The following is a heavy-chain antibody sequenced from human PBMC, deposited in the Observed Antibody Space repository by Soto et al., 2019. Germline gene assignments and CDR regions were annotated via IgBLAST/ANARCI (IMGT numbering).Heavy chain of an antibody. D-gene: IGHD4-4*01. V-gene: IGHV3-53*05. CDR1: GGPVISNY. J-gene: IGHJ2*01. CDR3: ARPLWRDDYNWGYFDL. Sequence: PGGWHRHSCAASGGPVISNYRSWVRQDTGKGREWGSGIYSGGSTYYADSVKRRFTISSDNSKNPLYLQMNSLRAEDTAVYYCARPLWRDDYNWGYFDLWGRGTLVTVSS. CDR2: IYSGGST.